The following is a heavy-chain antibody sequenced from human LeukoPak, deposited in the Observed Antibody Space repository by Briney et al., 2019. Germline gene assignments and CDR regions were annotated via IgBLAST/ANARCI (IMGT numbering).Heavy chain of an antibody. D-gene: IGHD3-10*01. CDR1: GYTFTSYY. Sequence: ASVKISCKASGYTFTSYYMHWVRQAPGQGLEWMGIINPSGGSTSYAQKFQGRVTMTRDMSASTVYMELSSLRSEDTAVYYCASQKDPSNYWFDPWGQGTLVTVSS. V-gene: IGHV1-46*01. CDR2: INPSGGST. J-gene: IGHJ5*02. CDR3: ASQKDPSNYWFDP.